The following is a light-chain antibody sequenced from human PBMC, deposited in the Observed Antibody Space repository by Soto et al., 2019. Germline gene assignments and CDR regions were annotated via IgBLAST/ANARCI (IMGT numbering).Light chain of an antibody. Sequence: QPASVSGSPGQSITISCTGTTSDVGGYDYVSWYQQHPGQAPKLMIFDVSDRPSGVSNRFSGSKSDNTASLTISGLQPEDEADYYCSSYTSSTTLVFGGGTQLTVL. CDR1: TSDVGGYDY. V-gene: IGLV2-14*03. J-gene: IGLJ2*01. CDR3: SSYTSSTTLV. CDR2: DVS.